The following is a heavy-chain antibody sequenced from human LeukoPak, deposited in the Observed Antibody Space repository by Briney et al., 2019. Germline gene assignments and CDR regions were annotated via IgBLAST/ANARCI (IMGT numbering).Heavy chain of an antibody. D-gene: IGHD6-19*01. Sequence: GRSLRLSCAASGFTFSDYYMSWIRQAPGKGLEWVSYISSSGSTIYYADSVKGRFTISRDNAKNSLYLQMNSLRAEDTAVYYCARELAVGGTWFDPWGQGTLVTVSS. CDR3: ARELAVGGTWFDP. J-gene: IGHJ5*02. CDR2: ISSSGSTI. CDR1: GFTFSDYY. V-gene: IGHV3-11*04.